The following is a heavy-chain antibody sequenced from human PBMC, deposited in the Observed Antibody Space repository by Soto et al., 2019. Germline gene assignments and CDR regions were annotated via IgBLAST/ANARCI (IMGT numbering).Heavy chain of an antibody. V-gene: IGHV3-9*01. Sequence: QPGGSLRLSCAASGFTFDDYAMHWVRQAPGKGLEWVSGISWNSGSIGYADSVKGRFTISRDNAKNSLYLQMNSLRAEDTAVYYCARDLGNWNDVVFGAFDIWGQGTMVTVSS. D-gene: IGHD1-1*01. CDR1: GFTFDDYA. CDR2: ISWNSGSI. J-gene: IGHJ3*02. CDR3: ARDLGNWNDVVFGAFDI.